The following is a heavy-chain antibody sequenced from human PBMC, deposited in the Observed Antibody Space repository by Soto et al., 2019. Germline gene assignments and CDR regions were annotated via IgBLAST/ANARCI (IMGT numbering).Heavy chain of an antibody. D-gene: IGHD3-9*01. J-gene: IGHJ3*02. Sequence: GGSVRLSCAASGVTFSDYYMSWIRQAPGKGLEWVSYISSSGSTIYYADSVKGRFTISRDNAKNSLYLQMNSLRAEDTAVYYCARSYYDILTGYPPDAFDIWGQGTMVTVSS. V-gene: IGHV3-11*01. CDR3: ARSYYDILTGYPPDAFDI. CDR1: GVTFSDYY. CDR2: ISSSGSTI.